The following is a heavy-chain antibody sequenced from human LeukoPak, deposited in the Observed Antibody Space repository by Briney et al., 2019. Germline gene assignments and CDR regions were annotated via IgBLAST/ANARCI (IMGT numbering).Heavy chain of an antibody. J-gene: IGHJ4*02. Sequence: GGSLRLSCVASGITFTNYWMHWVRQAPGKGLVWVSRINTDGRTTNYADSVKGRFTISRDDAKNTLYLQMNSLRAEDTAVYYCARERTAMAQGFFDYWAREPWSPSPQ. CDR2: INTDGRTT. D-gene: IGHD5-18*01. V-gene: IGHV3-74*01. CDR1: GITFTNYW. CDR3: ARERTAMAQGFFDY.